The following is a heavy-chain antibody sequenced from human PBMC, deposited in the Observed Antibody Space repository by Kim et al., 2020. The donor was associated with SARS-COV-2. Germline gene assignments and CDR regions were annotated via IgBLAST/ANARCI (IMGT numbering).Heavy chain of an antibody. CDR3: ARDSEYSSSFGVLGWSTYYYGMDV. CDR1: GFTFSSYS. Sequence: GGSLRLSCAASGFTFSSYSMNWVRQAPGKGLEWVSSISSSSSYIYYADSVKGRFTISRDNAKNSLYLQMNSLRAEDTAVYYCARDSEYSSSFGVLGWSTYYYGMDVWGQGTTVTVSS. J-gene: IGHJ6*02. CDR2: ISSSSSYI. V-gene: IGHV3-21*01. D-gene: IGHD6-6*01.